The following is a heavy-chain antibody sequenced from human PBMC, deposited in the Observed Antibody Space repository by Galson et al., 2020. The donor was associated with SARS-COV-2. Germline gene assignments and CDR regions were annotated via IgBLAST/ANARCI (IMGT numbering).Heavy chain of an antibody. Sequence: GGSLRLSCAASGLSFSLYSMSWVRQAPGKGLEWISSISSSSAYIYYADSVKGRFTISRDNSKNTLYLQMNSLRAEDTAVYYCAGGLLWFGELLIWGQGTLVTVSS. CDR3: AGGLLWFGELLI. CDR2: ISSSSAYI. D-gene: IGHD3-10*01. CDR1: GLSFSLYS. V-gene: IGHV3-21*01. J-gene: IGHJ4*02.